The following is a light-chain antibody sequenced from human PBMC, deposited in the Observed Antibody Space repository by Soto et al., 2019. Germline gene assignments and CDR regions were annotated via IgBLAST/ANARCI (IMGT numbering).Light chain of an antibody. CDR2: AAS. Sequence: IQMTQSPSSLSASVGDRVTITCRASQSISSYLNWYQQKPGKAPKLLIYAASSLQSGVPARFSGSGSGTEFTLTISSLQSEDFAVFYCHQYNDWPPAFGQGTKVDI. CDR1: QSISSY. CDR3: HQYNDWPPA. J-gene: IGKJ1*01. V-gene: IGKV1-39*01.